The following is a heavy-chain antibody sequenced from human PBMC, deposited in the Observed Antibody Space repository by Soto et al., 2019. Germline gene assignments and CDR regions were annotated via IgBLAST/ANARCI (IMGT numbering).Heavy chain of an antibody. V-gene: IGHV4-39*01. CDR3: ARGTNIAARPDFDY. J-gene: IGHJ4*02. CDR2: IYYSGST. CDR1: GGSISSSSYY. D-gene: IGHD6-6*01. Sequence: SETLSLTCTVSGGSISSSSYYWGWIRQPPGKGLEWIGSIYYSGSTYYNPSLKSRVTISVDTSKNQFSLKLSSVTAADTAVYYCARGTNIAARPDFDYWGQGTLVTVSS.